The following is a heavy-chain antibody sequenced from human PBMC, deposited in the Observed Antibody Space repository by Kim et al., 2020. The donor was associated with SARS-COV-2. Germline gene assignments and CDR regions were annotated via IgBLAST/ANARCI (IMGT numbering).Heavy chain of an antibody. J-gene: IGHJ4*02. CDR1: GFTFSNAW. Sequence: GGSLRLSCAASGFTFSNAWMSWVRQAPGKGLEWVGRIKSKTDGGTTDYAAPVKGRFTISRDDSKNTLYLQMNSLKTEDTAVYYCTTMSTYFDWLLYSTYYFDYWGQGTLVTVSS. CDR3: TTMSTYFDWLLYSTYYFDY. V-gene: IGHV3-15*01. CDR2: IKSKTDGGTT. D-gene: IGHD3-9*01.